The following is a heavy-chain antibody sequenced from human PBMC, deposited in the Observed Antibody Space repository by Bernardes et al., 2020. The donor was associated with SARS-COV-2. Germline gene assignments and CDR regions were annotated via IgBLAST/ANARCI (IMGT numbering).Heavy chain of an antibody. CDR2: IYYSGST. V-gene: IGHV4-61*01. D-gene: IGHD5-18*01. CDR1: GGSVSSGSYY. CDR3: AREDTAMEYFDY. Sequence: SETLSLTCTVSGGSVSSGSYYWSWIRQPPGKGLEWIGYIYYSGSTNYNPSLKSRVTISVDTSKNQFSLKLSSVTAADTAVYYCAREDTAMEYFDYWGQGTTVTVSS. J-gene: IGHJ4*02.